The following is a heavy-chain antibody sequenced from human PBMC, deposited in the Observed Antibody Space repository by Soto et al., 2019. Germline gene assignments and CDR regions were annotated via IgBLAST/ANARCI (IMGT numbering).Heavy chain of an antibody. V-gene: IGHV3-74*01. D-gene: IGHD3-9*01. CDR1: GFTFSTYW. Sequence: GGSLRLSCAASGFTFSTYWMHWVRQAPGEGLVWVSRINGSGSSTNSADSMEGRFTISRDNSKNTLYLQMNSLRAEDTAVYYCAKDRRAYDILTGYSYFDYWGQGTLVTVSS. CDR3: AKDRRAYDILTGYSYFDY. J-gene: IGHJ4*02. CDR2: INGSGSST.